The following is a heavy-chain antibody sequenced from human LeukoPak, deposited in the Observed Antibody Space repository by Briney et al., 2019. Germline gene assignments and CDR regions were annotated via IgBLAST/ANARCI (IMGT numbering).Heavy chain of an antibody. Sequence: PSQTLSLTCTVSGGSISSGDYYWSWIRQPPGKGLEWIGYIYYSGSTYYNPSLKSRVTMSVDTSKNQFSLKLSSVTAADTAVYYCARDSNTVYFDYWGQGTLVTVSS. J-gene: IGHJ4*02. V-gene: IGHV4-30-4*01. CDR2: IYYSGST. CDR3: ARDSNTVYFDY. CDR1: GGSISSGDYY. D-gene: IGHD1-14*01.